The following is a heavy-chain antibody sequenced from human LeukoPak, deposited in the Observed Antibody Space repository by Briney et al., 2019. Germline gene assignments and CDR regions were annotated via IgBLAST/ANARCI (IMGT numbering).Heavy chain of an antibody. Sequence: PGGSLRLSCAASGFTFSTYGMHWVRQAPGKGLEWVSTISDDSSYIYYADSVKGRFTISRDNAKSSLFLQMNSLRAEDTAVYYCARVSPGDYDSMNDAFDIWGQGTMVTVSS. CDR3: ARVSPGDYDSMNDAFDI. CDR1: GFTFSTYG. CDR2: ISDDSSYI. D-gene: IGHD2-21*02. J-gene: IGHJ3*02. V-gene: IGHV3-21*01.